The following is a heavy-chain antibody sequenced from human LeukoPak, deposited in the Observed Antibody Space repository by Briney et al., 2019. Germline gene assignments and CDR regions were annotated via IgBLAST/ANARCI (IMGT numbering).Heavy chain of an antibody. D-gene: IGHD3-3*01. CDR3: AREEWWHLDI. J-gene: IGHJ2*01. CDR2: ISSSSSTI. Sequence: GGSLRLSCAASGFTFSSYSMNWVRQAPGKGLEWVSYISSSSSTIYYADSVKGRFTISRDNAKNSLYLQMDSLRAEDTAVYYSAREEWWHLDILVRCTLVT. V-gene: IGHV3-48*01. CDR1: GFTFSSYS.